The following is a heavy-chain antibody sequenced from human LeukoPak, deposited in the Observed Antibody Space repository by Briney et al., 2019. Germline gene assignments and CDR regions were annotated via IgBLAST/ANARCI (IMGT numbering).Heavy chain of an antibody. CDR3: AREGEDRYCSSTSCYTSWFDP. J-gene: IGHJ5*02. CDR2: IYYSGST. Sequence: SETLSLTCTVSGGSISSGGYYWSWIRQHPGKGLEWIGYIYYSGSTYYNPSLKSRVTISVDTSKNQFSLKLSPVTAADTAVYYCAREGEDRYCSSTSCYTSWFDPWGQGTLVTVSS. V-gene: IGHV4-31*03. D-gene: IGHD2-2*02. CDR1: GGSISSGGYY.